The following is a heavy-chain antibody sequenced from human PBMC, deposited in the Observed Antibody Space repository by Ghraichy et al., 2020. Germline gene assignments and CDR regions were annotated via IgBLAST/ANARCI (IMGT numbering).Heavy chain of an antibody. CDR2: ISGNGVST. CDR3: AKGSDDSSGFYLFYFDY. J-gene: IGHJ4*01. V-gene: IGHV3-23*01. CDR1: GFTFSNYA. D-gene: IGHD3-22*01. Sequence: GESLNISCAASGFTFSNYAMSWVRQAPGKGLEWVSSISGNGVSTYYADSVKGRFTISRDNSKNTLYLQMNSLRAEDTAVYYCAKGSDDSSGFYLFYFDYWGHGTLVTVSS.